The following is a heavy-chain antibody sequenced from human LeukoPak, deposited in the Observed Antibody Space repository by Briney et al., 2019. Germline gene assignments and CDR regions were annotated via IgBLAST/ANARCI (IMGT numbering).Heavy chain of an antibody. V-gene: IGHV3-7*05. J-gene: IGHJ5*02. D-gene: IGHD1-26*01. CDR2: TKQDGSEK. Sequence: GGSLRLSCAASGFTFSNYWMSWVRQAPGKGLEWVATTKQDGSEKYYVDSVKGRFTISRDNAKNSLYLQMNSLRAEDTAVYYCARDEVIVGAIGDWFDPWGQGTLVTVSS. CDR1: GFTFSNYW. CDR3: ARDEVIVGAIGDWFDP.